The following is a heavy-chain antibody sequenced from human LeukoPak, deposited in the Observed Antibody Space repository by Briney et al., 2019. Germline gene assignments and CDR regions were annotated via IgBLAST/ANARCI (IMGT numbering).Heavy chain of an antibody. Sequence: SETLSLTCAVYGGSFSGYYWSWIRQPPGKGLEWIGEINHSGSTNYNPSLKSRVTISVDTSKNQFSLKLSSVTAADTAVYYCARDSDYYDSSGYRSYNWFDPWGQGTLVTVSS. CDR2: INHSGST. V-gene: IGHV4-34*01. J-gene: IGHJ5*02. CDR3: ARDSDYYDSSGYRSYNWFDP. CDR1: GGSFSGYY. D-gene: IGHD3-22*01.